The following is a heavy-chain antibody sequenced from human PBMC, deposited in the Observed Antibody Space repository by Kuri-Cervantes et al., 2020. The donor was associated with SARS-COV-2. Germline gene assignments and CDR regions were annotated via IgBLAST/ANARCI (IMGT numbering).Heavy chain of an antibody. D-gene: IGHD6-13*01. J-gene: IGHJ4*02. CDR3: ARAVAAAGPFYDY. Sequence: SETLSLTCAVYGGSFSGYYWSWIRQPPGKGLEWIGEINHSGSTNYNPSLKSRVTVSVDTSKNQFSLKLSSVTAADTAVYYCARAVAAAGPFYDYWGQGTPVTVSS. CDR2: INHSGST. V-gene: IGHV4-34*01. CDR1: GGSFSGYY.